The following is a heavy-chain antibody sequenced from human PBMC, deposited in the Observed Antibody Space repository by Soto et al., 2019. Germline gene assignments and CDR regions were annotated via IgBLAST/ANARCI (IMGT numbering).Heavy chain of an antibody. CDR2: IYDSGTDSGTT. CDR3: ARVSHIVVVPAIRGAFDI. J-gene: IGHJ3*02. V-gene: IGHV4-59*01. Sequence: QVQLQESGPGLEKASETLSLTCTVSGGSMSGYYWSWIRQPPGKGLEWIGYIYDSGTDSGTTNYNPSLKSRGTISIDTSKNQFSLRLNSVTAADTAVYYCARVSHIVVVPAIRGAFDIWGQGTMITVSS. D-gene: IGHD2-21*02. CDR1: GGSMSGYY.